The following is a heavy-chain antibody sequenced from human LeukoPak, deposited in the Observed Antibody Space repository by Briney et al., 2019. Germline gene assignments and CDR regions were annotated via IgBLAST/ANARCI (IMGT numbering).Heavy chain of an antibody. D-gene: IGHD3-3*02. V-gene: IGHV3-74*01. CDR1: GFTFSSYA. Sequence: GRSLRLSCAASGFTFSSYAMHWVRQAPGKGLVWVPRINPDESTTSYADSVKGRFTISRDSAKNTLYLQMNSLRAEDTAVYYCARVSVGRYYFDNWGQGTPVTVS. CDR2: INPDESTT. CDR3: ARVSVGRYYFDN. J-gene: IGHJ4*02.